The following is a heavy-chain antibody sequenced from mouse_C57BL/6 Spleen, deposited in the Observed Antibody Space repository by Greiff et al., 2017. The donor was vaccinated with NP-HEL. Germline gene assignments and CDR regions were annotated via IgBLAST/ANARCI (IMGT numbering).Heavy chain of an antibody. CDR2: ISSGSSTI. V-gene: IGHV5-17*01. CDR1: GFTFSDYG. Sequence: EVQRVESGGGLVKPGGSLKLSCAASGFTFSDYGMHWVRQAPEKGLEWVAYISSGSSTIYYADTVKGRFTISRDNAKNTLFLQMTSLRSEDTAMYYCARGPVVAPYYAMDYWGQGTSVTVSS. D-gene: IGHD1-1*01. J-gene: IGHJ4*01. CDR3: ARGPVVAPYYAMDY.